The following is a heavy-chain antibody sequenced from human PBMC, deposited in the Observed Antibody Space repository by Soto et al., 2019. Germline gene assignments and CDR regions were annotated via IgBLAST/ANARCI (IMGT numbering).Heavy chain of an antibody. V-gene: IGHV1-69*06. J-gene: IGHJ6*02. CDR1: GGTFSSYA. CDR2: IIPIFGTA. CDR3: ARDPSAKYCSSPSCYRPFYYYYGMYV. D-gene: IGHD2-2*02. Sequence: QVQLVQSGAEVKKPGSSVKVSCKASGGTFSSYAISWVRQAPGQGLEWMGGIIPIFGTATYAQKFQGRVTITADKSTSTAYMELSSLRSEDTAVYYCARDPSAKYCSSPSCYRPFYYYYGMYVWGQGTTVTVSS.